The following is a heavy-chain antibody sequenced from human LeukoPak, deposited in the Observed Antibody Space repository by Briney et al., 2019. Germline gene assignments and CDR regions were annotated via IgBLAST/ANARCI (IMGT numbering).Heavy chain of an antibody. CDR2: ISGSGGST. V-gene: IGHV3-23*01. Sequence: PGGSLRLSCAASGFTFSSYAMSWVRQAPGKGLEWVSAISGSGGSTYYADSVKGRFTISRDNSKNTLYLQMNSLRAEDTAVYYCAKDRIVASYYFYYMDVWGKGTTVTVSS. J-gene: IGHJ6*03. CDR3: AKDRIVASYYFYYMDV. D-gene: IGHD6-13*01. CDR1: GFTFSSYA.